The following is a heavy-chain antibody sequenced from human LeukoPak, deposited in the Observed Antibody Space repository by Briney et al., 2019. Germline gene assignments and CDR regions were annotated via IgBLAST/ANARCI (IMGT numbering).Heavy chain of an antibody. D-gene: IGHD4-17*01. Sequence: SETLSLTCTVSGGSISGYYWSWIRQPPGKGLEWIGYIFYSGSANYNPSLKSRVTISVDTSKNQFSLKLSSVTAADTAVYYCARSYGDYITGAYAFDVWGQGTMVTVSS. CDR1: GGSISGYY. CDR3: ARSYGDYITGAYAFDV. CDR2: IFYSGSA. V-gene: IGHV4-59*01. J-gene: IGHJ3*01.